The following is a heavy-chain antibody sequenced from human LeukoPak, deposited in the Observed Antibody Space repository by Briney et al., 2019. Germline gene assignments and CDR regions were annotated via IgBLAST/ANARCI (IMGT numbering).Heavy chain of an antibody. D-gene: IGHD3-22*01. Sequence: ASVKVSCKASGYTFTGYYMHWVRQAPGQGLEWMGWINPNSGGTNYAQKFQGRVTMTRDTSISTAYMELSRLRSDDTAVYYCARHRDSSGYVWFDPWGQGTLVTVSS. V-gene: IGHV1-2*02. CDR2: INPNSGGT. CDR3: ARHRDSSGYVWFDP. J-gene: IGHJ5*02. CDR1: GYTFTGYY.